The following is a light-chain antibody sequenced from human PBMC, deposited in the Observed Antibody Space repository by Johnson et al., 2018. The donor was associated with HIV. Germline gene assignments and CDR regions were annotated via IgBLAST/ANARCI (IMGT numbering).Light chain of an antibody. J-gene: IGLJ1*01. CDR2: ENN. V-gene: IGLV1-51*02. CDR3: GTWDSSLSVYV. CDR1: SSNIGNNY. Sequence: VLTQPPSVSAAPGQKVTISCSGSSSNIGNNYVSWYQQLPGTAPKLLIYENNKRPSGIPDRFSGSKSGTSATLGITGLQTGDEADYYCGTWDSSLSVYVFGTGTEVTV.